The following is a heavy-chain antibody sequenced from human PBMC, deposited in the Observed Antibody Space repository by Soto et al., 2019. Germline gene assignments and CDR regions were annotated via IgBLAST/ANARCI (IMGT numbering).Heavy chain of an antibody. CDR1: GYTFTSYG. CDR2: ISADTGNT. V-gene: IGHV1-18*01. Sequence: QVQLVQSGAEVKKPGASVKVSCTASGYTFTSYGISWERQAPGQGLEWMVWISADTGNTNYAQKLQGRVTRPTDTSTSPAYMGPGSVSSADTAVYYCARDAIFGDRYYYYDGLDVWGQGTTVTVSS. J-gene: IGHJ6*02. D-gene: IGHD3-9*01. CDR3: ARDAIFGDRYYYYDGLDV.